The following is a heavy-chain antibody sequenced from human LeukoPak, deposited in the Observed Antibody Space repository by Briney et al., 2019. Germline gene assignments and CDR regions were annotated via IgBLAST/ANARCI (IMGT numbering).Heavy chain of an antibody. CDR1: GFTFSSYT. J-gene: IGHJ4*02. V-gene: IGHV3-23*01. CDR3: ANLANYFDY. CDR2: IGDTGDTI. Sequence: PGGSLRLSCAASGFTFSSYTMNWVRQAPGKGLEWVSSIGDTGDTIYHSDSVKGRFTISRDNSKNTLYLQMNSLRAEDTAVYYCANLANYFDYWGQGTLVTVSS.